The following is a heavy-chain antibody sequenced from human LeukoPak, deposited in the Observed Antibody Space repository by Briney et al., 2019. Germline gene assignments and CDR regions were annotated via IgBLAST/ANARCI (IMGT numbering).Heavy chain of an antibody. V-gene: IGHV3-48*01. J-gene: IGHJ6*03. CDR1: GFTFSSYR. CDR2: ISSSGSTM. D-gene: IGHD6-13*01. Sequence: PGGSLRLSCAASGFTFSSYRMNWVRQAPGKGLEWVSYISSSGSTMDYADSVKGRFTISRDNAKNSLYLQMNSLRAEDTAVYYCAKVSHSSSWTDYYYYYMDVWGKGTTVTVSS. CDR3: AKVSHSSSWTDYYYYYMDV.